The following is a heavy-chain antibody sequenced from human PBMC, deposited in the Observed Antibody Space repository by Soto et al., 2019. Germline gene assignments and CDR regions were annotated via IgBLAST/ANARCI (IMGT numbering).Heavy chain of an antibody. Sequence: ASVKVSCKVSGYTLTELSMHWVRQAPGKGLEWMGGFDPEDGETSYAQKFQGRVTMTEDTSTDTAYMELSRLRSEDTAVYYCATSGGNPRAQQQLVRFDYWGQGTLVTVSS. J-gene: IGHJ4*02. CDR3: ATSGGNPRAQQQLVRFDY. V-gene: IGHV1-24*01. D-gene: IGHD6-13*01. CDR1: GYTLTELS. CDR2: FDPEDGET.